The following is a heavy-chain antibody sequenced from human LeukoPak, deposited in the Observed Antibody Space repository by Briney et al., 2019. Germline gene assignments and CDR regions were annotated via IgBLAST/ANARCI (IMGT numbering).Heavy chain of an antibody. V-gene: IGHV3-53*05. CDR2: IYSGGST. CDR1: GFTVSSNY. CDR3: ARDAGSAWISWFDS. D-gene: IGHD6-19*01. J-gene: IGHJ5*01. Sequence: GGSLRLSCAASGFTVSSNYMSWVRQAPGKGLEWVSVIYSGGSTYYADSVKGRFTISRDNSKGTVNLQMNRLTSEDTAVYYCARDAGSAWISWFDSWGQGSVVAVSS.